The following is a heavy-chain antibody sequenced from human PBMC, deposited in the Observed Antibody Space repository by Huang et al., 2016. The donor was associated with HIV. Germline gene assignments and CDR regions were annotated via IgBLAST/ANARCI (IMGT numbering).Heavy chain of an antibody. Sequence: VESGGRLVQPGGSIRLSCVGSTFRFGVYWMSWVRQSPGKGLEWVANIKQDESEKYYVDSVKGRFNISRDNAKKVLFLEMNNVRVEDMATYYCATKTAAMDIWGQGTTVTVS. J-gene: IGHJ6*02. CDR1: TFRFGVYW. V-gene: IGHV3-7*01. CDR2: IKQDESEK. CDR3: ATKTAAMDI. D-gene: IGHD1-7*01.